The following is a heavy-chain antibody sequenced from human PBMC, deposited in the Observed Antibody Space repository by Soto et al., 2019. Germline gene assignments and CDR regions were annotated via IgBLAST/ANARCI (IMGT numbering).Heavy chain of an antibody. Sequence: EVQLVESGGGLVQPGGSLKLSCAASGFTFSGSALHWVRQASGKGLEWVGRIRNKANSYATAYAASVKGRFTISRDDSKNTAYLKMNSLKTEDTAVYYCTSHSPEDMIRTWGQGTLVTVSS. V-gene: IGHV3-73*02. CDR3: TSHSPEDMIRT. J-gene: IGHJ5*02. D-gene: IGHD2-15*01. CDR2: IRNKANSYAT. CDR1: GFTFSGSA.